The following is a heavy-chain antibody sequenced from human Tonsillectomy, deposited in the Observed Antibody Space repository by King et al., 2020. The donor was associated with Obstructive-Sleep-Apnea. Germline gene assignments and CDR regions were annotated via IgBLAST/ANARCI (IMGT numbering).Heavy chain of an antibody. J-gene: IGHJ4*02. CDR1: GFTFSSYA. V-gene: IGHV3-30-3*01. CDR3: ARDPSYGYDENDY. D-gene: IGHD5-18*01. CDR2: ISYDGSNK. Sequence: VQLVESGGGVVQPGRSLRLSCAASGFTFSSYAMHWVRQAPGKGLEWVAVISYDGSNKYYADSVKGRFTISRDNSKNTLYLQMNSLRAEDTAVYYCARDPSYGYDENDYWGQGTLVTVSS.